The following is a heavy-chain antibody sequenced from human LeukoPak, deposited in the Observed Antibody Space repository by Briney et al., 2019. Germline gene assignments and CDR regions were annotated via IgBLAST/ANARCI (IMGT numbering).Heavy chain of an antibody. V-gene: IGHV4-59*01. CDR1: GGSISSYY. J-gene: IGHJ4*02. Sequence: SETLSLTCTVSGGSISSYYWSWIRQPPGKGLEWIGYIYYSGSTNYNPSLKSRVTISVDTSKNQFSLKLSSVTAADTAVYYCARGSRTVPFDYWGQGTLVTVSS. CDR2: IYYSGST. CDR3: ARGSRTVPFDY. D-gene: IGHD4-17*01.